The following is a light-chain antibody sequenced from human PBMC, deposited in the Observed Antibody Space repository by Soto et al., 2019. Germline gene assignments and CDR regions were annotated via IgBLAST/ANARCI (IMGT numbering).Light chain of an antibody. J-gene: IGKJ4*01. CDR2: DIS. Sequence: EIVLTQSPATLSLSPGERATLSCRASQSISKYLGWYQQKPGQAPRLLIYDISNRATGIPARFGGSGSGTDFTLTISSLEPEDFATYYCQHRSNWPLTFGGGTKVEI. CDR1: QSISKY. CDR3: QHRSNWPLT. V-gene: IGKV3-11*01.